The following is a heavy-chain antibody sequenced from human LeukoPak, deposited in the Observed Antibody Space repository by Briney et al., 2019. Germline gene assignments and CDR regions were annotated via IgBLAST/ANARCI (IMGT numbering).Heavy chain of an antibody. CDR3: ARAERGGSSSWYY. V-gene: IGHV3-74*01. CDR2: INSDGSST. Sequence: GGPLRLSCAASGFTFSSYWMHWVRQAPGKGLVWVSRINSDGSSTSYADSVKGRFTISRDNAKNTLYLQMNSLRAEDTAVYYRARAERGGSSSWYYWGQGTLVTVSS. J-gene: IGHJ4*02. D-gene: IGHD6-13*01. CDR1: GFTFSSYW.